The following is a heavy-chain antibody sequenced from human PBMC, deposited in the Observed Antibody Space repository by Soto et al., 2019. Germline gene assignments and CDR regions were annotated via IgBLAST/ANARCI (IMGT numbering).Heavy chain of an antibody. D-gene: IGHD3-10*01. J-gene: IGHJ6*02. CDR3: ARDKKVLWFGESYYYGMDV. V-gene: IGHV1-3*01. CDR2: INAGNGNT. Sequence: ASVKVSCKASGYTSTSYAMHWVRQAPGQRLEWMGWINAGNGNTKYSQKFQGRVTITRDTSASTAYMELSSLRSEDTAVYYCARDKKVLWFGESYYYGMDVWGQGTTVTSP. CDR1: GYTSTSYA.